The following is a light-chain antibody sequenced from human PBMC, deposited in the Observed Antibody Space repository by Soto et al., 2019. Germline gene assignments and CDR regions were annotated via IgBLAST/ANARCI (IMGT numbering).Light chain of an antibody. Sequence: EIVLTQSPATLSLSPGERATLSCRASQSVSSYLAWYPQKPGQAPRLLIYDASNRATGIPARFSGSGSGTDFTLTISSLEPEDFAVYYCQQRSTFGGGTKVEIK. CDR1: QSVSSY. CDR2: DAS. CDR3: QQRST. V-gene: IGKV3-11*01. J-gene: IGKJ4*01.